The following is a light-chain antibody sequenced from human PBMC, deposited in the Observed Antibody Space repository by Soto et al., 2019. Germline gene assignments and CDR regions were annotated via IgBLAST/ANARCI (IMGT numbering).Light chain of an antibody. J-gene: IGLJ1*01. CDR3: SSYAGSNNFV. CDR1: SSDVGAYNY. Sequence: QSVLTQPPSASGSPGQSVTISCTGGSSDVGAYNYVSWYQQHPGKAPKLMIYEVTKRPSGVPARFSGSKSGNTASLTVSGLQAEDEAEYYCSSYAGSNNFVFGTGTKLTVL. V-gene: IGLV2-8*01. CDR2: EVT.